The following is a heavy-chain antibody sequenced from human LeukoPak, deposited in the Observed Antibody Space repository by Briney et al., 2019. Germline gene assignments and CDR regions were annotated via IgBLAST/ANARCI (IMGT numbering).Heavy chain of an antibody. CDR3: ARLIAYCGGDCYSFDY. J-gene: IGHJ4*02. D-gene: IGHD2-21*02. Sequence: PGGSLRLSCAASGFTFSSYSMNWVRQAPGKGLEWVSYISSSGSTIYYADSVKGRFTISRDNAKNSLYLQMNSLRAEDTAVYYCARLIAYCGGDCYSFDYWGQGTLVTVSS. CDR2: ISSSGSTI. V-gene: IGHV3-48*04. CDR1: GFTFSSYS.